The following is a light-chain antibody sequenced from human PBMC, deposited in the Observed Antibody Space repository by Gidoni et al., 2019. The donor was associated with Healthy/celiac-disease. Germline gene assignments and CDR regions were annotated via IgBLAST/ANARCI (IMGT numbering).Light chain of an antibody. Sequence: DIQMTQSPSSRSASVGDRVTITCRASQSISSYLNWYQQKPGKAPKLLIYAASSLQSGVPSRFSGSGSGTEFTLTISSLQPEDFATYYCQQSYTTWTFGQGTKVEIK. CDR2: AAS. J-gene: IGKJ1*01. CDR1: QSISSY. CDR3: QQSYTTWT. V-gene: IGKV1-39*01.